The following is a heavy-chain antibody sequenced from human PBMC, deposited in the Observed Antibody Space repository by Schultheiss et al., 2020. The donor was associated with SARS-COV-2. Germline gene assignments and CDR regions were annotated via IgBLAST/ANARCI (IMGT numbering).Heavy chain of an antibody. V-gene: IGHV3-21*05. D-gene: IGHD6-19*01. CDR3: ARDGMSSSGWYNYGLDV. J-gene: IGHJ6*02. CDR2: ILSSGSYT. Sequence: GGSLRLSCAASGFTFSSYGMHWIRQAPGKGLEWVSHILSSGSYTNYADSVKGRFTISRDNSKNTLYLQMNSLRAEDTAVYYCARDGMSSSGWYNYGLDVWGQGTTVTVSS. CDR1: GFTFSSYG.